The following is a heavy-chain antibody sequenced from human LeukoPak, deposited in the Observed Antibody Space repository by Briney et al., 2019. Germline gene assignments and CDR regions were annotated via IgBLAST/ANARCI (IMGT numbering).Heavy chain of an antibody. J-gene: IGHJ4*02. CDR3: ARSGIQLWTGYFDY. CDR2: ISYDGSNK. Sequence: PGRSLRLSCAASGFTFSSYAMHWVRQAPGKGVEGVAVISYDGSNKYYADSVKGRFTISRDNSKNTLYLQMNSLRAEDTAVYYCARSGIQLWTGYFDYWGQGTLVTVSS. D-gene: IGHD5-18*01. CDR1: GFTFSSYA. V-gene: IGHV3-30-3*01.